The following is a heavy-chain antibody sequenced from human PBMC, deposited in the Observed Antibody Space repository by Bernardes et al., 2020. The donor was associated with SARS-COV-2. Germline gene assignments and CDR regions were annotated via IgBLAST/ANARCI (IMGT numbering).Heavy chain of an antibody. D-gene: IGHD2-8*01. CDR2: INTDGSSS. V-gene: IGHV3-74*01. Sequence: GGSLRLSCAASGFTFSSYWMHWVRQIPGKGLEWVSRINTDGSSSSYADSVKGRFTISRDNAKNTLFLQMNSLRAEDTAMYYCARDLGYCTNGVCSPWVQGTLVTGSS. J-gene: IGHJ5*02. CDR3: ARDLGYCTNGVCSP. CDR1: GFTFSSYW.